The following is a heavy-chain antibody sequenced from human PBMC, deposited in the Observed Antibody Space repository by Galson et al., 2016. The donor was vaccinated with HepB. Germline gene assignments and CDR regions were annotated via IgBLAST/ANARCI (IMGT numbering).Heavy chain of an antibody. Sequence: SLRLSCADSGFTFSSYWMSWVRQAPGKGLEWVANIKQDGSEKYYVDSVKGRFTISRDNAKNSLYLQMNSLRAEDTAVYYCARVRGHYGMDVWGQGTTVTVSS. CDR2: IKQDGSEK. J-gene: IGHJ6*02. CDR1: GFTFSSYW. V-gene: IGHV3-7*03. CDR3: ARVRGHYGMDV.